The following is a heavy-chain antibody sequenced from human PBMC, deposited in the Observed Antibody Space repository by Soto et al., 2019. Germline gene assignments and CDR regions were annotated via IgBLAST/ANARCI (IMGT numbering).Heavy chain of an antibody. J-gene: IGHJ6*02. D-gene: IGHD3-10*01. CDR1: GYTFTSYY. V-gene: IGHV1-46*01. Sequence: QVQLVQSGAEVKKPGASVKVSCKASGYTFTSYYMHWVRQAPGQGLEWMGIINPSGGSTSYAQKFQGRVTMTRDTSTSTVYMELSSLRSEDTAVYYCARDFWFGELISDDPAPPRMDVWGQGTTVTVSS. CDR2: INPSGGST. CDR3: ARDFWFGELISDDPAPPRMDV.